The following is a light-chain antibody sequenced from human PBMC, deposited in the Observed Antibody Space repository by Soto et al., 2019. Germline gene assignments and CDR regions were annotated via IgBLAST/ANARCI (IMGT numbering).Light chain of an antibody. J-gene: IGLJ2*01. V-gene: IGLV2-14*03. CDR3: SSFTRRTTVL. CDR2: EVT. CDR1: SSDVGAYHA. Sequence: QSVLTQPASVSGSPGQSITFSCTGSSSDVGAYHAVSWYQQHPGKAPTLIIYEVTNRPSGVSNRFSGSKSGNTASLTISGLQAEYEADYYCSSFTRRTTVLFGGGTKLTVL.